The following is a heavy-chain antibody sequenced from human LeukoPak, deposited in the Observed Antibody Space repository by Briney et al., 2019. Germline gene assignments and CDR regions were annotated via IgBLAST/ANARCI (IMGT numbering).Heavy chain of an antibody. J-gene: IGHJ6*03. CDR2: IYYSGST. V-gene: IGHV4-59*01. Sequence: SETLSLTCTVSGGSISSYYWSWIRQPPGKGLEWIGYIYYSGSTNYNPSLKSRVTISVDTSKNQFSLKLSSVTAADTAVYYCARARYYYDSSGYPHYYYMDVWGKGTTVTISS. CDR1: GGSISSYY. CDR3: ARARYYYDSSGYPHYYYMDV. D-gene: IGHD3-22*01.